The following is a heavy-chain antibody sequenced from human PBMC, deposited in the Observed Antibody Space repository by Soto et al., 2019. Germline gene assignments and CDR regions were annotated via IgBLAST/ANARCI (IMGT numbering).Heavy chain of an antibody. D-gene: IGHD2-8*01. Sequence: SVSNAWMNWVRQAPGKGLEWVGRIKSKTDGGKTDYAAPGKGRFAISRDDSKNTLYLQMNSLKTEDTAVYYCTTDGNVLMVYAPDAFDIWGQGTMVTVSS. CDR1: SVSNAW. J-gene: IGHJ3*02. CDR3: TTDGNVLMVYAPDAFDI. V-gene: IGHV3-15*07. CDR2: IKSKTDGGKT.